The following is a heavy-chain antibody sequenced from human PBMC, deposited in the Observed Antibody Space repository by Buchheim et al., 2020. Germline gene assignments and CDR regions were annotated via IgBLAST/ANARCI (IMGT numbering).Heavy chain of an antibody. D-gene: IGHD6-6*01. CDR2: INNGGDST. CDR1: GFTFRSYA. J-gene: IGHJ4*02. Sequence: EVQLLESGGGLVQPGGSLRLSCAASGFTFRSYAMSWVRQAPGKGLEWVSTINNGGDSTYFADSVTGRFTFSRDNSKNTLFLQMNSLRAEDTAIYYCAKQRSDSNSLGYWGQGTL. CDR3: AKQRSDSNSLGY. V-gene: IGHV3-23*01.